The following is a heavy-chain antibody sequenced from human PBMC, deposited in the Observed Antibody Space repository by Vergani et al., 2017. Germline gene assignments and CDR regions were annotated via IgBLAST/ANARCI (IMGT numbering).Heavy chain of an antibody. CDR3: AKDPSSQQLVLEWRFDP. J-gene: IGHJ5*02. V-gene: IGHV3-33*06. CDR2: IWYDGSNK. Sequence: QVQLVESGGGVVQPGRSLRLSCAASGFTFSSYGMHWVRQAPGKGLEWVAVIWYDGSNKYYADSVKGRFTISRDNSKNTLYLQMNSLRAEDTAVYYCAKDPSSQQLVLEWRFDPWGQGTLVTVSS. CDR1: GFTFSSYG. D-gene: IGHD6-13*01.